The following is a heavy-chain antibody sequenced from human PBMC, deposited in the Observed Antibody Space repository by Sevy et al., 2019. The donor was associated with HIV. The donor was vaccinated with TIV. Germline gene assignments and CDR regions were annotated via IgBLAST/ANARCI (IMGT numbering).Heavy chain of an antibody. V-gene: IGHV4-59*08. J-gene: IGHJ4*02. Sequence: SETLSLTRTVSDGSITSLYWNWIRQPPGKGLEWIANIYYNGHINYNPSLKSRVTLSLDTSKNQFSLRLSSVTAADTAMYYCAGENAWGRGYSWGQGTLVTVSS. D-gene: IGHD1-26*01. CDR1: DGSITSLY. CDR3: AGENAWGRGYS. CDR2: IYYNGHI.